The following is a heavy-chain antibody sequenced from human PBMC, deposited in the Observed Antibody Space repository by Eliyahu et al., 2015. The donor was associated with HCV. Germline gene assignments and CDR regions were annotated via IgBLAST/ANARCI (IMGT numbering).Heavy chain of an antibody. CDR3: ARSAEHDVFNI. CDR1: GGSISNSY. Sequence: QVQLXESGPXLVKPSXTXXLPCTVFGGSISNSYWNWIRQTPGKGLEWIGYMYYIGATNYNPSLKSRVTISVDTXRKQFYLKLTSVTAADTAVYYCARSAEHDVFNIWGRGTMVTVSS. V-gene: IGHV4-59*01. J-gene: IGHJ3*02. D-gene: IGHD6-19*01. CDR2: MYYIGAT.